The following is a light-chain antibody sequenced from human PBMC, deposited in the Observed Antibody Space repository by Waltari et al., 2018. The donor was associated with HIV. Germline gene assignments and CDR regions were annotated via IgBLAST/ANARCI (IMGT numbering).Light chain of an antibody. J-gene: IGKJ1*01. CDR3: QQSYTTRWT. CDR2: GAS. V-gene: IGKV1-39*01. Sequence: IRMAQPPSPRSPSVGARATITCRTSQSIDNFLNWYQQKPGKAPKLLIYGASRLHSGVPSRFSGSGSGTDFTLTVNSLQPEDFATYYCQQSYTTRWTFGLGTKVEMK. CDR1: QSIDNF.